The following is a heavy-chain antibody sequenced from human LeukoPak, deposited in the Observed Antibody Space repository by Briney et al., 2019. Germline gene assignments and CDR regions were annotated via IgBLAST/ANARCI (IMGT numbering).Heavy chain of an antibody. CDR2: MNPNSGNT. J-gene: IGHJ2*01. Sequence: ASVKVSCKASGYTFTSYYMHWVRQAPGQGLEWMGWMNPNSGNTGYAQKFQGRVTMTRNTSISTAYMELSRLRSDDTAVYYCARTGSSLYWYFDLWGRGTLVTVSS. V-gene: IGHV1-8*02. D-gene: IGHD1-1*01. CDR3: ARTGSSLYWYFDL. CDR1: GYTFTSYY.